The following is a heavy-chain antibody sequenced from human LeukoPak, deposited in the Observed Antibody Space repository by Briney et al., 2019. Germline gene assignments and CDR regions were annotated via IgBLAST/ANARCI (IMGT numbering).Heavy chain of an antibody. Sequence: SETLSLTCAVYGESLNSYYWSWIRQPPGKGLEWIGEIYESGSTEYNPSLKSRVTISMVPSKQQFSLSLTTVTAADTAVYYCARGAWATRLGSWGLGTPVIVSS. CDR1: GESLNSYY. V-gene: IGHV4-34*01. J-gene: IGHJ4*02. CDR2: IYESGST. D-gene: IGHD2-15*01. CDR3: ARGAWATRLGS.